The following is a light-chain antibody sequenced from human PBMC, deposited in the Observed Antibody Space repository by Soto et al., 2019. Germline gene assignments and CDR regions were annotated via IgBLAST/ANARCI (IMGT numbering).Light chain of an antibody. CDR2: DAS. CDR3: QQYNRYSTVS. J-gene: IGKJ1*01. Sequence: DIQMTQSPSTLSASVGDRVTITCRASQSISSWLAWYQQKPGKAPKLLIYDASSLESGVPSRFSGSGSGTEFTLTISSLQPDDFATYYCQQYNRYSTVSFGQGTKVEIK. V-gene: IGKV1-5*01. CDR1: QSISSW.